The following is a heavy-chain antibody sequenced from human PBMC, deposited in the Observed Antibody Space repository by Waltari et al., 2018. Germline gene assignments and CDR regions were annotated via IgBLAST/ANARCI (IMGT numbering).Heavy chain of an antibody. V-gene: IGHV3-23*03. Sequence: EVQLLESGGGLVQPGGSLRLSCAASGFTFSRYAMSWVRQAPGKGLEWVSVIYSGGSTYYADSVKGRFTISRDNSKNTLYLQMNSLRAEDTAVYYCAKGHFSWPFDYWGQGTLVTVSS. CDR2: IYSGGST. D-gene: IGHD2-15*01. CDR1: GFTFSRYA. CDR3: AKGHFSWPFDY. J-gene: IGHJ4*02.